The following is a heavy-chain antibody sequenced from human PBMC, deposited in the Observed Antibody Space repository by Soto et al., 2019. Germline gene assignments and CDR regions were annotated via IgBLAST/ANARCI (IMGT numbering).Heavy chain of an antibody. J-gene: IGHJ4*02. Sequence: QVQLQESGPGLVKPSQTLSLTCNVSGGSISSGGYFWGWIRQHPGKGLEWIGHIYYSGRTYSNPSLKSRLLIAVDTSKNLISLMLTSVTAADTAVYYCARFAKEENPKVGSWYYFDFWGQGILVTVSS. CDR1: GGSISSGGYF. CDR2: IYYSGRT. D-gene: IGHD6-13*01. CDR3: ARFAKEENPKVGSWYYFDF. V-gene: IGHV4-31*03.